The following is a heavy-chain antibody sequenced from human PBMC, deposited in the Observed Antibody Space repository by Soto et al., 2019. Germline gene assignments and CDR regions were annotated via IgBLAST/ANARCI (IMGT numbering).Heavy chain of an antibody. CDR3: AKEDTIFGVVQYYFDY. CDR2: ISYDGSNK. Sequence: ESGGGVVQPGRSLRLSCAASGFTFSSYGMHWVRQAPGKGLEWVAVISYDGSNKYYADSVKGRFTISRDNSKNTLYLQMNSLRAEDTAVYYCAKEDTIFGVVQYYFDYWGQGTLVTVSS. D-gene: IGHD3-3*01. CDR1: GFTFSSYG. V-gene: IGHV3-30*18. J-gene: IGHJ4*02.